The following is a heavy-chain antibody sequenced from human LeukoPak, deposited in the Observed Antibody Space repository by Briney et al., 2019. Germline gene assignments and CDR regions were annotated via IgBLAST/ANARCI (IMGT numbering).Heavy chain of an antibody. Sequence: SETLSLTCAVSGYSISSGYYWGWLRQPPGKGLEWIGSIYHSGSTYYNPSLKSRVTISVDTSKDQFSLKLSSVTAADTAVYYCARDLHDYGIDYWGQGTLVTVSS. CDR3: ARDLHDYGIDY. V-gene: IGHV4-38-2*02. D-gene: IGHD4-17*01. J-gene: IGHJ4*02. CDR1: GYSISSGYY. CDR2: IYHSGST.